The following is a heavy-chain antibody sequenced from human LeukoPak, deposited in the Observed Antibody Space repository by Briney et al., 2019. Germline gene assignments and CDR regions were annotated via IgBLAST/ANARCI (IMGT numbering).Heavy chain of an antibody. CDR1: GYTFTSYY. CDR3: ARDLNGDYVEAYYFDY. V-gene: IGHV1-46*01. D-gene: IGHD4-17*01. J-gene: IGHJ4*02. Sequence: ASVKVSCKASGYTFTSYYMHWVRQAPGQGLEWMGIINPSGGSTSYAQKFQGRVTMTRDMSTSTVYMELSSLRSEDTAVYYCARDLNGDYVEAYYFDYWGQGTLVTGSS. CDR2: INPSGGST.